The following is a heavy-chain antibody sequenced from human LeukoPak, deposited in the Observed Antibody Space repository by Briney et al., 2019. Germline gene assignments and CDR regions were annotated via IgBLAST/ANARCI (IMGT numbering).Heavy chain of an antibody. V-gene: IGHV4-61*02. D-gene: IGHD4-23*01. Sequence: SQTLSLTCTVSGGSISSGSYYWSWIRQPAGKGLEWIGRIYASGSTNYNPSLQSRVTISVDTSKNQFSLKLSSVTATDTAVYYCATSGPATVVTGASFDPWGQGTLATVSS. CDR2: IYASGST. J-gene: IGHJ5*02. CDR1: GGSISSGSYY. CDR3: ATSGPATVVTGASFDP.